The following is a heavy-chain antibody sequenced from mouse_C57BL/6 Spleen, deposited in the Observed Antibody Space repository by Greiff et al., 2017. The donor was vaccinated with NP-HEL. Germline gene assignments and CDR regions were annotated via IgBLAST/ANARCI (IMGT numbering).Heavy chain of an antibody. J-gene: IGHJ2*01. V-gene: IGHV14-2*01. CDR3: ARGGYYEMNFDY. Sequence: VQLQQSGAELVKPGASVKLSCTASGFNIKDYYMHWVKQRTEQGLEWIGRIDPEDGETKYAQKFQGKATITADTSSNTAYLQLSSLTSEDTAVYYCARGGYYEMNFDYWGQGTTLTVSS. CDR2: IDPEDGET. CDR1: GFNIKDYY. D-gene: IGHD2-3*01.